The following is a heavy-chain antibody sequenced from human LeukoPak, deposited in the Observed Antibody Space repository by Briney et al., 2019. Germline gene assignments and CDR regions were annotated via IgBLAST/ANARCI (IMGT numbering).Heavy chain of an antibody. J-gene: IGHJ6*02. CDR2: ISDST. V-gene: IGHV3-23*01. D-gene: IGHD2-2*01. Sequence: GSLRLSSAASGFTFSSYAMSWVRQAPGKGLEWVSAISDSTYYADSVKGRFTISRDNSKNTLYLLMNSLRAEDTAVYFCARYCITTSCQDDNSYYGMDVWGQGTTVTVSS. CDR1: GFTFSSYA. CDR3: ARYCITTSCQDDNSYYGMDV.